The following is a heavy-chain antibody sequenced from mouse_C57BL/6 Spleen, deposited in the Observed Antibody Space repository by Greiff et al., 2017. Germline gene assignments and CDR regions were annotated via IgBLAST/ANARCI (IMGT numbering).Heavy chain of an antibody. CDR3: TRGRGSPWFAY. Sequence: EVKLMESGGGLVQPGGSMKLSCAASGFTFSDAWMDWVRQSPEKGLEWVAEIRNKANNHATYYAESVKGRFTISRDDSKSSVYLQMNSLRAEDTGIYYCTRGRGSPWFAYWGQGTLVTVSA. CDR2: IRNKANNHAT. J-gene: IGHJ3*01. V-gene: IGHV6-6*01. CDR1: GFTFSDAW.